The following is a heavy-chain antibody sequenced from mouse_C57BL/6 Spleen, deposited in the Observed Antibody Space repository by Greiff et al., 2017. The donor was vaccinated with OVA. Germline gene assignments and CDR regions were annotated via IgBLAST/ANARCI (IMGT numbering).Heavy chain of an antibody. CDR1: GYTFTDYN. D-gene: IGHD1-1*01. CDR3: ARRYYYGSSYVAMDY. CDR2: INPNNGGT. V-gene: IGHV1-22*01. Sequence: EVQLQESGPELVKPGASVKMSCKASGYTFTDYNMHWVKQSHGKSLEWIGYINPNNGGTSYNQKFKGKATLTVNKSSSTAYMELRSLTSEDSAVYYCARRYYYGSSYVAMDYWGQGTSVTVSS. J-gene: IGHJ4*01.